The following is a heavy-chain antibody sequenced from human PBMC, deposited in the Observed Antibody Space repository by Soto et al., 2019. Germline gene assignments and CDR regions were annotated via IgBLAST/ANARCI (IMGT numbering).Heavy chain of an antibody. CDR3: ARESTVTTFSSWFDP. V-gene: IGHV4-59*01. CDR2: IHYSGST. J-gene: IGHJ5*02. Sequence: PSETLSLTCTVSGGSISSYYWSWIRQPPGKGLEWIGYIHYSGSTNYNPSLKSRVTISVDTSKNQFSLKLSSVTAADTAVYHCARESTVTTFSSWFDPWGQGTMVT. D-gene: IGHD4-17*01. CDR1: GGSISSYY.